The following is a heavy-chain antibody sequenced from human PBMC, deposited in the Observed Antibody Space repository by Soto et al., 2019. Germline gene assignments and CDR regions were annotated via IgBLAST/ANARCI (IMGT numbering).Heavy chain of an antibody. CDR3: ARVPVAVAATEDYYGLDV. Sequence: QVHLEESGPGLVRPSETLSLTCSVSGVSITSYYWSWIRQSAGGGLEWMGRINTDGLSTYSPSLKSRLTMSLDTSKNQVSLRLISVTAADTAVYFCARVPVAVAATEDYYGLDVWGQGTTVTVSS. D-gene: IGHD2-15*01. CDR1: GVSITSYY. CDR2: INTDGLS. V-gene: IGHV4-4*07. J-gene: IGHJ6*02.